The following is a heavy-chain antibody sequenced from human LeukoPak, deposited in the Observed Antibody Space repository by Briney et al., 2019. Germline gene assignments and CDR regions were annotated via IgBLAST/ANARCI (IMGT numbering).Heavy chain of an antibody. D-gene: IGHD3-10*01. CDR1: GGSISSGSYY. CDR2: IYTSGST. J-gene: IGHJ4*02. CDR3: ARERVVLWFGENYFDY. V-gene: IGHV4-61*02. Sequence: SQTLSLTCTVSGGSISSGSYYWSWIRQPAGKGLEWIGRIYTSGSTNYNPSLESRVTISVNTSKNQFSLKLSSETAADTAVYYCARERVVLWFGENYFDYWGQGTLVTVSS.